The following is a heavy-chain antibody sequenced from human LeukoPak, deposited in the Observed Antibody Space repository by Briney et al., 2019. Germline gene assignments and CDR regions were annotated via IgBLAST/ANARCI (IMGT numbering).Heavy chain of an antibody. V-gene: IGHV1-3*01. J-gene: IGHJ5*02. CDR2: INAGNGNT. CDR1: GYTFTSYA. CDR3: ARGGGIAAAADP. D-gene: IGHD6-13*01. Sequence: ASVKVSCKASGYTFTSYAMHWVRQAPGQRLEWMGWINAGNGNTKYSQKFQGRVTITRDTSTSTAYMELRSLRSDDTAVYYCARGGGIAAAADPWGQGTLVTVSS.